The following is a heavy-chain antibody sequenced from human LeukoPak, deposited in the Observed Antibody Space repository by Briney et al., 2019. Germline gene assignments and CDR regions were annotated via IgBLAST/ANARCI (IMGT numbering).Heavy chain of an antibody. CDR1: GFTFSSYG. CDR3: ARDRQYSSPDHDAFDI. Sequence: GGSLRLSCAASGFTFSSYGMHWVRQAPGKGLEWVAFIRYDGSNKYYADSVKGRFTISRDNSKNTLYLQMNSLRAEDTAVYYCARDRQYSSPDHDAFDIWGQGTMVTVSS. J-gene: IGHJ3*02. CDR2: IRYDGSNK. V-gene: IGHV3-30*02. D-gene: IGHD6-19*01.